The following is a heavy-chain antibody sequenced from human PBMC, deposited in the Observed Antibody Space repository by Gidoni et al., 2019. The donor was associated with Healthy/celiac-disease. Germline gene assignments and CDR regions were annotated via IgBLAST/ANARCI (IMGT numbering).Heavy chain of an antibody. CDR2: ISSNGGST. CDR1: GFTFSSYA. CDR3: VKSPIVVVTAIPGY. Sequence: EVQLVESGGGLVQPGGSLRLSCSASGFTFSSYAMHWVRQAPGKGLEYVSAISSNGGSTYYADSVKGRFTISRDNSKNTLYLQMSSLRAEDTAVYYCVKSPIVVVTAIPGYWGQGTLVTVSS. V-gene: IGHV3-64D*06. J-gene: IGHJ4*02. D-gene: IGHD2-21*02.